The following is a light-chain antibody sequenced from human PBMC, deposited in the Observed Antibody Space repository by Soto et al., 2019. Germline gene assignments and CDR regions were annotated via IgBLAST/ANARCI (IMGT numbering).Light chain of an antibody. Sequence: DIQMTQSPSTLSASVGDRVTITCRSSQSISSNLAWYQQKPGKGPNLLIYKASTLQSGVPSRFSGSGSGTEFTLTISSLQPEDFTTYYCQQCSDYPWTFGQGTKVEIK. V-gene: IGKV1-5*03. J-gene: IGKJ1*01. CDR3: QQCSDYPWT. CDR1: QSISSN. CDR2: KAS.